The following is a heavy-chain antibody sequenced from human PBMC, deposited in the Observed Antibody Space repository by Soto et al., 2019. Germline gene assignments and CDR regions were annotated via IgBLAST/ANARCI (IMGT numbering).Heavy chain of an antibody. J-gene: IGHJ4*02. CDR3: AKDNQFGGVIVYYFDY. V-gene: IGHV3-30*18. D-gene: IGHD3-16*02. CDR1: GFTFSSYG. CDR2: ISYDGSNK. Sequence: QVQLVESGGGVVQPGRSLRLSCAASGFTFSSYGMHWVRQAPGKGLEWVAVISYDGSNKYYADSVKGRFTISRDNSKNTLYLQMNSVRAEDTGVYYCAKDNQFGGVIVYYFDYWGQGTLVTVSS.